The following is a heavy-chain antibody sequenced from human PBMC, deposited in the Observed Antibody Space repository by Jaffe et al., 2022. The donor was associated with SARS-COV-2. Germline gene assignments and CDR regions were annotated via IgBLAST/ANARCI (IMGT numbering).Heavy chain of an antibody. CDR2: ISSSGSTI. V-gene: IGHV3-11*01. Sequence: QVQLVESGGGLVKPGGSLRLSCAASGFTFSDYYMSWIRQAPGKGLEWVSYISSSGSTIYYADSVKGRFTISRDNAKNSLYLQMNSLRAEDTAVYYCARDTRGQDGLVPAAMYYFDYWGQGTLVTVSS. D-gene: IGHD2-2*01. J-gene: IGHJ4*02. CDR1: GFTFSDYY. CDR3: ARDTRGQDGLVPAAMYYFDY.